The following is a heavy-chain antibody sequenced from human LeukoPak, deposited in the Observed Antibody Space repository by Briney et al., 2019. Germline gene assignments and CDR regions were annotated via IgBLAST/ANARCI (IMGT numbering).Heavy chain of an antibody. CDR1: GFTFSTYW. J-gene: IGHJ5*02. D-gene: IGHD6-13*01. Sequence: HPGGSLRLSCAASGFTFSTYWMSWVRQAPGKGLEWVANIKQDGSDKFYVDSVKGRFTISRDNAKNSMYLQMNSLRAEDTAVYYCARNRAAAGTGWFAPWGQGTLVTVSS. CDR2: IKQDGSDK. V-gene: IGHV3-7*03. CDR3: ARNRAAAGTGWFAP.